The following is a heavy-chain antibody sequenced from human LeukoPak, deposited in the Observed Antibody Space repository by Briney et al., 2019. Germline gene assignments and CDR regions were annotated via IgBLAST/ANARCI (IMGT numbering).Heavy chain of an antibody. Sequence: GGSLRLSCAASGFTFSSYAMHWVRQAPGKGLEWVAVKSYDGGNKYYADSVKGRFTISRDNSKNTLYLQMNSLRAEDTAVYYCARDGNYYDSSGYPSRWGQGTLVTVSS. CDR2: KSYDGGNK. CDR3: ARDGNYYDSSGYPSR. J-gene: IGHJ4*02. D-gene: IGHD3-22*01. V-gene: IGHV3-30-3*01. CDR1: GFTFSSYA.